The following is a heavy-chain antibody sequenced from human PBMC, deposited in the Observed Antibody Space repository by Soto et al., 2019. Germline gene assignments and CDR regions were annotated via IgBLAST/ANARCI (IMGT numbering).Heavy chain of an antibody. Sequence: GGSLRLSCVASGFIFNSYSMNWVRQAPGKGLEWISYINSGSTIYYADSVKGRFTISRDNAKNSLYLQMNSLRAEDTAVYYCAREEYYYGSGSYTDDALWGQGALVTVSS. CDR3: AREEYYYGSGSYTDDAL. D-gene: IGHD3-10*01. V-gene: IGHV3-48*04. J-gene: IGHJ1*01. CDR1: GFIFNSYS. CDR2: INSGSTI.